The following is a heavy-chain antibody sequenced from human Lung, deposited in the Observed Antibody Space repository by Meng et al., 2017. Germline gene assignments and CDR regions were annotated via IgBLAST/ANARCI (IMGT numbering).Heavy chain of an antibody. V-gene: IGHV1-18*01. Sequence: QVHPVQSAGDAKKPGASMKVSCKASGYIFTNYDISWVRQAPGQGLEWMGWISVKNGEAKYPQNFQGRVTMTTDTTTSTAYMELRSLTSDDTAVYYCARYVPNGSFWYFDFWGRGTLVTVSS. CDR3: ARYVPNGSFWYFDF. CDR1: GYIFTNYD. D-gene: IGHD6-13*01. J-gene: IGHJ2*01. CDR2: ISVKNGEA.